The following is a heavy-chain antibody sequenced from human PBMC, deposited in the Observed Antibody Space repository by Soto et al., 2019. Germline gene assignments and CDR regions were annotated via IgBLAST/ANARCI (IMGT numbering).Heavy chain of an antibody. V-gene: IGHV4-59*01. Sequence: SETLSLTCIVFGGSNTSYPWSWIRQFPRKGLEWIAYTSYTGNTNYNTCLKSRVTKSIDTPKNQWSLTVTSKTAADTAVYYCARDMRAVFTHYFDPGGQGALVTVSS. J-gene: IGHJ5*02. D-gene: IGHD1-26*01. CDR1: GGSNTSYP. CDR2: TSYTGNT. CDR3: ARDMRAVFTHYFDP.